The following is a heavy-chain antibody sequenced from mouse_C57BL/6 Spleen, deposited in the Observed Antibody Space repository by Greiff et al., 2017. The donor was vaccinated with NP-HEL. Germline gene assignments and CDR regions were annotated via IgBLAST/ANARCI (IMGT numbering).Heavy chain of an antibody. CDR1: GYTFTDYY. CDR2: INPNNGGT. V-gene: IGHV1-26*01. CDR3: ARGGYGLSYFDY. J-gene: IGHJ2*01. Sequence: VQLQQSGPELVKPGASVKISCKASGYTFTDYYMNWVKQSHGKSLEWIGDINPNNGGTSYNQKFKGKATLTVDKSSSTAYMELRSLTSEDSAVYYCARGGYGLSYFDYWGQGTTLTVSS. D-gene: IGHD2-2*01.